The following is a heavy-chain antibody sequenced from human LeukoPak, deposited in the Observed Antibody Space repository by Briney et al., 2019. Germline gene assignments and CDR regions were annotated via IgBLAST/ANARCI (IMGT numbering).Heavy chain of an antibody. D-gene: IGHD6-19*01. V-gene: IGHV1-2*02. CDR3: ARGHYSTGWNLFDY. Sequence: ASVKVSCKASGGTFSSYAISWVRQAPGQGLEWMGWINPDSGGTNYAQKFQGRVTMTRDTSINTAYMEVSRLRSDDTAVYFCARGHYSTGWNLFDYWGQGTLVTVSS. J-gene: IGHJ4*02. CDR2: INPDSGGT. CDR1: GGTFSSYA.